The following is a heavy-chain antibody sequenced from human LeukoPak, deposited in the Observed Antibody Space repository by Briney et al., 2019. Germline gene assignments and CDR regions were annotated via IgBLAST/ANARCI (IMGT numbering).Heavy chain of an antibody. CDR3: TRQLIVATITDY. Sequence: GGSLRLSCAASGFTFSGSAMHWVRQASGKGLEWVGRIRSKANSYATAYAASVKGRFTISRDDSKNTAYLQMNSLKTEDTAVHYCTRQLIVATITDYWGQGTLVTVSS. CDR1: GFTFSGSA. CDR2: IRSKANSYAT. D-gene: IGHD5-12*01. J-gene: IGHJ4*02. V-gene: IGHV3-73*01.